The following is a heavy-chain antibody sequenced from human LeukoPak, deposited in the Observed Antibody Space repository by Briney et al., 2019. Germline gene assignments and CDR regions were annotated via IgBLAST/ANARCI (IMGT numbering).Heavy chain of an antibody. D-gene: IGHD3-10*01. CDR1: GFTFDGYA. CDR2: ISGAGDNT. Sequence: GGSLRLSCAASGFTFDGYAMHWVRQAPGKGLEWVSLISGAGDNTFYVDSVKGRFTLSRDNSKNSLYLQMNSLRTEDTALYYCAKVRWFGELKGAFDIWGQGTMVTVS. J-gene: IGHJ3*02. V-gene: IGHV3-43*02. CDR3: AKVRWFGELKGAFDI.